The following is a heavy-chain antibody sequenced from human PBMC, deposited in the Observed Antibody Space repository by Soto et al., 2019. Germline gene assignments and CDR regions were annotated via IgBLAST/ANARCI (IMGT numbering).Heavy chain of an antibody. D-gene: IGHD2-2*01. Sequence: SETLSHPNTGSGGSIRTGDYYWCWIRQPPGKGLEWIGYIYYSGSTYYNPSLKSRVTISVDTSKNQFSLKLSSVTAADTAVYYCARDRGVLVPAATIDFWGQGTLVTGSS. CDR2: IYYSGST. CDR1: GGSIRTGDYY. V-gene: IGHV4-30-4*01. CDR3: ARDRGVLVPAATIDF. J-gene: IGHJ4*02.